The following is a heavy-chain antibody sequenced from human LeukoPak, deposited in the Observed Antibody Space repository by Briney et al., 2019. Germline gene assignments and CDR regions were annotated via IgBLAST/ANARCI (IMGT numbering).Heavy chain of an antibody. CDR3: ATDCSGGSCPAGV. J-gene: IGHJ4*02. V-gene: IGHV3-23*01. Sequence: GGSLRLSCAASGFTFSDYAMNWVRQAPGRGLEWVSAVSGSGGITYYADSVKGRFTISRDNSKNTLYLQMNSLRAEDTAVYYCATDCSGGSCPAGVWGQGTLVTISS. CDR2: VSGSGGIT. CDR1: GFTFSDYA. D-gene: IGHD2-15*01.